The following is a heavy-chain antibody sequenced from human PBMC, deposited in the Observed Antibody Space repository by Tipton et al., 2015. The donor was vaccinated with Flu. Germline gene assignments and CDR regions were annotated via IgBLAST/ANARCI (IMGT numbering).Heavy chain of an antibody. J-gene: IGHJ4*02. CDR3: ARLSYYDVDLKNFYFDH. V-gene: IGHV4-39*01. CDR2: IYPSGAT. Sequence: LRLSCTVSSGSIRSTNYFCAWIRQPPGKRLELIGSIYPSGATYYNPSLKSRVTLSVDTSKSHFSLMLRSVTAADTAIYYCARLSYYDVDLKNFYFDHWGQGVLVTVSS. CDR1: SGSIRSTNYF. D-gene: IGHD3-10*02.